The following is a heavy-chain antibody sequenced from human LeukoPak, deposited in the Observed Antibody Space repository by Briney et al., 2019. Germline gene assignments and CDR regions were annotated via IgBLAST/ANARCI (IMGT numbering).Heavy chain of an antibody. D-gene: IGHD6-13*01. Sequence: PSETLSLTCTVSGGSVSSGSYYWRWIRQPPGKGLEWIGYIYYSGSTNYNPSLKSRVTISVDTSKNQFSLKLTSVTAADTAVYYCARTVYSSSCYDYWGQGTLVTVSS. CDR2: IYYSGST. CDR3: ARTVYSSSCYDY. CDR1: GGSVSSGSYY. J-gene: IGHJ4*02. V-gene: IGHV4-61*01.